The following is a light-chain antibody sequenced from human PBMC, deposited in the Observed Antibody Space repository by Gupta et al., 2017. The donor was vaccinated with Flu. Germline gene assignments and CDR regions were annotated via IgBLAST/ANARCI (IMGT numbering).Light chain of an antibody. CDR2: AAS. V-gene: IGKV3-20*01. CDR3: QQKGNLRWT. CDR1: QSLSSSF. Sequence: EIVFTQSPGTLSLSPGERATLSCRASQSLSSSFLAWYQQKPGQAPRLLIYAASSRATGIPDRFSGSGSGTDFTLTTSRLEPEDFAVYYCQQKGNLRWTFGQGTKVEIK. J-gene: IGKJ1*01.